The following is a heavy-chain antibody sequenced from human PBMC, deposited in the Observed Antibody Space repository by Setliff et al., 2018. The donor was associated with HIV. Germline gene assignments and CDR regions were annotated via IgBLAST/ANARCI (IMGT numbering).Heavy chain of an antibody. CDR1: GYSISSGYY. Sequence: PSETLSLTCAVSGYSISSGYYWGWIRQPPGKGLEWIGSIYHSGSTYYNPSLKSRVTISVDTSKNQLSLKLSSVTAADTAVYYCARSTYYYDSSGYDAFDIWGQGTMVTVSS. D-gene: IGHD3-22*01. V-gene: IGHV4-38-2*01. J-gene: IGHJ3*02. CDR2: IYHSGST. CDR3: ARSTYYYDSSGYDAFDI.